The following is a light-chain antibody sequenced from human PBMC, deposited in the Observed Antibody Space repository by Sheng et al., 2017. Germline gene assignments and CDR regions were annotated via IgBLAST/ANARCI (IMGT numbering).Light chain of an antibody. J-gene: IGLJ2*01. Sequence: QPALTQPASVSGSPGQSITISCTGTSSDLGTYNYVSWYQQHPGKAPKLILFDVSLRPSGVSNRFSGSKSDTKASLTISGLQAEDESDYYCSSYTIRNTWVFGAGTKVTVL. V-gene: IGLV2-14*03. CDR1: SSDLGTYNY. CDR3: SSYTIRNTWV. CDR2: DVS.